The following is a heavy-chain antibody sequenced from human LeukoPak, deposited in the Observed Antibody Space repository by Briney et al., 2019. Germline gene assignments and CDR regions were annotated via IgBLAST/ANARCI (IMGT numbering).Heavy chain of an antibody. CDR2: ISGSGGST. J-gene: IGHJ3*02. D-gene: IGHD3-3*01. CDR1: GGSFSGYY. Sequence: ETLSLTCAVYGGSFSGYYWSWVRQAPGKGLEWVSAISGSGGSTYYADSVKGRFTISRDNSKNTLYLQMNSLRAEDTAVYYCAKPRESYYDFWSGSGAFDIWGQGTMVTVSS. V-gene: IGHV3-23*01. CDR3: AKPRESYYDFWSGSGAFDI.